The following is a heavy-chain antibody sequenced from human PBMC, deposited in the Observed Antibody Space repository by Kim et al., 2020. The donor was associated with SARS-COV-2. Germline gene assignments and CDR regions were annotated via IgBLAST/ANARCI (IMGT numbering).Heavy chain of an antibody. CDR3: ATPYDGSGYHFFGFDI. V-gene: IGHV1-24*01. Sequence: QKFQGRVTMTEDTSTDTAYMELSSLRSDDTAVYYCATPYDGSGYHFFGFDIWGQGTMVTVSS. J-gene: IGHJ3*02. D-gene: IGHD3-22*01.